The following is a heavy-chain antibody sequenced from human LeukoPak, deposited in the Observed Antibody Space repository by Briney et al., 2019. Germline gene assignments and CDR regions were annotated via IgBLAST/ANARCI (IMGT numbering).Heavy chain of an antibody. CDR2: ISVSGNT. D-gene: IGHD3-22*01. CDR1: GFTLSSYA. V-gene: IGHV3-23*01. Sequence: GGSLRLSCAASGFTLSSYAMSWVRQGPGKGLEWVSAISVSGNTYHADSVKGRFTISRDSSKNTLYLQMNSLRAEDTAVYYCARHVVAVGFDYWGQGTLVTVSS. J-gene: IGHJ4*02. CDR3: ARHVVAVGFDY.